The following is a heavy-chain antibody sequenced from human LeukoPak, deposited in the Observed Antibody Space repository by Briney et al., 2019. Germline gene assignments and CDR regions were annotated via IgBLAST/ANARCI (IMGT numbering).Heavy chain of an antibody. Sequence: SETLSLTCTVSGGSITTYYWSWIRQPPGKALEWIGYIYYSGSTNYNPSLKSRLTMSVDTSKNHFSLKLSSVTAADTAVYYCARDLSSIYSSTWYFDYWGQGMLVTVSS. D-gene: IGHD2/OR15-2a*01. V-gene: IGHV4-59*12. J-gene: IGHJ4*02. CDR3: ARDLSSIYSSTWYFDY. CDR1: GGSITTYY. CDR2: IYYSGST.